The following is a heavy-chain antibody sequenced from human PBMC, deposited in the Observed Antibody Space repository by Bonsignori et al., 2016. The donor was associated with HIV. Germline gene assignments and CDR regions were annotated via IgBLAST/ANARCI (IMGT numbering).Heavy chain of an antibody. CDR3: TRHGDIPNWFDP. J-gene: IGHJ5*02. CDR2: IRSKANSYAT. Sequence: GESLKISCAASGFTFSGSAMHWVRQASGKGLEWVGRIRSKANSYATAYAASVKGRFTISRDDSKNTAYLQMNSLKTEDTAVYYCTRHGDIPNWFDPWGQGTLVTVSS. D-gene: IGHD2-15*01. CDR1: GFTFSGSA. V-gene: IGHV3-73*01.